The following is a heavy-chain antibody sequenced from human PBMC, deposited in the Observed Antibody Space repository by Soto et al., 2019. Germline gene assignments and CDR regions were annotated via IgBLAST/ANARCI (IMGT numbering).Heavy chain of an antibody. CDR1: GGSITSSSHF. J-gene: IGHJ5*02. D-gene: IGHD6-25*01. CDR3: AGQTFTIAAASYGRSNWFDP. V-gene: IGHV4-39*01. CDR2: IYFTGNT. Sequence: SETLSLTCTASGGSITSSSHFWGWVRQPPGKGLEWIGTIYFTGNTYYTPSLKSRLTMSIDTSKNEFSLRLNSVTAADTAVNYCAGQTFTIAAASYGRSNWFDPWGPGTLVTVSS.